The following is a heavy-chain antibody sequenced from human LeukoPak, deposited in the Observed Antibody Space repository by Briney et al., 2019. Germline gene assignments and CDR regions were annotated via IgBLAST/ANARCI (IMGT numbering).Heavy chain of an antibody. CDR3: ASTLKGGFHYYGMDV. Sequence: GGSLRLSCAASGFTFSSYSMNWVRQAPGKGLEWVSSISSSSSYIYYADSVKGRFTTSRDNAKNSLYLQMNSLRAEDTAVYYCASTLKGGFHYYGMDVWGQGTTVTVSS. CDR2: ISSSSSYI. CDR1: GFTFSSYS. V-gene: IGHV3-21*01. J-gene: IGHJ6*02. D-gene: IGHD2-15*01.